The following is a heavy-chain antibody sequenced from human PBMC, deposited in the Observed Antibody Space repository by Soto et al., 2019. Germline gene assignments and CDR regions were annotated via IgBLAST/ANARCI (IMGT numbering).Heavy chain of an antibody. Sequence: ASVKVSCKASGYTFTSYCISWVRQAPGQGLEWMGWISAYNGNTNYAQKLQGRVTMTTDTSTSTAYMELRSLRSDDTAVYYCARDQYSGYDLAPVCYWGQGTLVTVSS. CDR1: GYTFTSYC. J-gene: IGHJ4*02. CDR2: ISAYNGNT. D-gene: IGHD5-12*01. CDR3: ARDQYSGYDLAPVCY. V-gene: IGHV1-18*01.